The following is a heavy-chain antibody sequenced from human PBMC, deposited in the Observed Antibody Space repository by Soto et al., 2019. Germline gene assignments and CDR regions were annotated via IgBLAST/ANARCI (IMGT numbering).Heavy chain of an antibody. D-gene: IGHD6-19*01. J-gene: IGHJ4*02. CDR3: ASKTYTSGFLDY. CDR1: GGSIITNIW. Sequence: QVQLQESGPGLGKPSGTMSLTCAVSGGSIITNIWWIWVRHPPGKGLEWIGEIYHSGSTNYNPSLKSRVTISVDKSKNQFSLQLSSVTAADTAVYYCASKTYTSGFLDYWGQGTLVTVSS. V-gene: IGHV4-4*02. CDR2: IYHSGST.